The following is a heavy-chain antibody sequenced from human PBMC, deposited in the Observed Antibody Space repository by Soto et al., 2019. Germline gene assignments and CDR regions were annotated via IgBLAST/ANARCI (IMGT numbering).Heavy chain of an antibody. V-gene: IGHV4-4*02. D-gene: IGHD4-17*01. Sequence: QVQLQESGPGLVKPSETLSLTCDVSGDSISSPTWWTWVRQPPGKGLEWIGEVYHSGSTNYNSSLMSRVTISVDKSKNQFSLRLTSVTAADTAVYYCATRAPIDGDPYWGQGTLVTVSS. CDR1: GDSISSPTW. J-gene: IGHJ4*02. CDR3: ATRAPIDGDPY. CDR2: VYHSGST.